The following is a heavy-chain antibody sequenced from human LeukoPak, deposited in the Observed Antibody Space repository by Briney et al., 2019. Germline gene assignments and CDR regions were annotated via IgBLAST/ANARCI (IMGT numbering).Heavy chain of an antibody. J-gene: IGHJ3*02. CDR2: ISAYNSNT. CDR3: AKLALRGYAFDI. V-gene: IGHV1-18*01. D-gene: IGHD4-23*01. Sequence: ASVKVSCKASGYTFTSYGISWVRQAPGQGLEWMGWISAYNSNTNYAQKLQGRVTMTTDTSTSKAYMELRSLRSDDTAVYYCAKLALRGYAFDIWGQGTMVTVSS. CDR1: GYTFTSYG.